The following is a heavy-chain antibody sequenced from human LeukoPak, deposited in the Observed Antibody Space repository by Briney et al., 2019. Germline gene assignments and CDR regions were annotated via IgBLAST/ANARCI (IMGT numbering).Heavy chain of an antibody. V-gene: IGHV1-46*01. D-gene: IGHD5-12*01. CDR1: GYTFTSYY. Sequence: ASVKVSCKASGYTFTSYYMHWVQQAPDQGLAWLELINHTGGSTGYAHKFQGRVTMTRDMSTSTDYIELCSLRSEDTVIHYCARDNSVGDSAWWFDPWGQGTLVSVCS. J-gene: IGHJ5*02. CDR2: INHTGGST. CDR3: ARDNSVGDSAWWFDP.